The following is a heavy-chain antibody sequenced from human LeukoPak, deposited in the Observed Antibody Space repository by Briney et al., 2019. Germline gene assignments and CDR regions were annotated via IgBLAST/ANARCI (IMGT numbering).Heavy chain of an antibody. CDR3: ANGRRGLDS. Sequence: GGSLRLSCAASGFTFSNFGMTWVRQGPGKGLDWVSTITGSGLHTYYADSVKGRFTISRDNYKNTLFLQMNTLRAEDTAVHYCANGRRGLDSWGQGTLVTVSS. J-gene: IGHJ4*02. V-gene: IGHV3-23*01. CDR1: GFTFSNFG. CDR2: ITGSGLHT. D-gene: IGHD3-10*01.